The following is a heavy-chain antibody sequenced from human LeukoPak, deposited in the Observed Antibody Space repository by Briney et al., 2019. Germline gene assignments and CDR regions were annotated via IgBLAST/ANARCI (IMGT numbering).Heavy chain of an antibody. CDR1: GFTFSTYA. Sequence: GGSLRLYCAASGFTFSTYAMTWVRQAPGKGLEWVSVVSGFDGSTYYGDSVKGRFTISRDNSKNTLYLQMNSLRDDDTAVYYCARESGANFYTVDLWGQGTLVTVSS. CDR2: VSGFDGST. CDR3: ARESGANFYTVDL. V-gene: IGHV3-23*01. J-gene: IGHJ5*02. D-gene: IGHD4/OR15-4a*01.